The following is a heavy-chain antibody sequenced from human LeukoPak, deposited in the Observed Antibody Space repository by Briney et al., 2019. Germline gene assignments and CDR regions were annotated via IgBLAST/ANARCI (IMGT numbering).Heavy chain of an antibody. J-gene: IGHJ1*01. CDR2: ISYDGSNK. CDR1: GSTFSTYG. Sequence: GGSLRLSCAASGSTFSTYGMHWVRQAPGKGLEWVAVISYDGSNKYYADSVKGRFTISRDNSKNTLYQQMNSLRPEDTAVYYCAIRRRDLVIIHWGQGTLVTVSS. CDR3: AIRRRDLVIIH. D-gene: IGHD3-9*01. V-gene: IGHV3-30*03.